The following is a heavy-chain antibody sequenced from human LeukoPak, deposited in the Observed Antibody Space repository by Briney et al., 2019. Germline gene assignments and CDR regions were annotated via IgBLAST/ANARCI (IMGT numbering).Heavy chain of an antibody. CDR3: ARDRGYYGSGSSNWFDP. J-gene: IGHJ5*02. CDR1: GGSISSYY. V-gene: IGHV4-59*01. Sequence: SETLSLTCTVSGGSISSYYWSWLRQPPGKGLEWIGYIYYSGSTNYNPSLKSRVTISVDTSKNQFSLKLSSVTAADTAVYYCARDRGYYGSGSSNWFDPWGQGTLVTVSS. CDR2: IYYSGST. D-gene: IGHD3-10*01.